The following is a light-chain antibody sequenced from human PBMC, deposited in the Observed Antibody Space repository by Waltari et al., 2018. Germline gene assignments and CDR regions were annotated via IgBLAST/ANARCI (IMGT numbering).Light chain of an antibody. V-gene: IGKV3-20*01. CDR2: DAS. CDR1: QSISY. CDR3: LHYGRSKT. Sequence: ESVLTQSPGTLSLSPGERATLSCRASQSISYLAWYQQKGGQAPRLLIYDASRRTTGVPDRVSGSGSGTDFTLSISRLEPEDFAVYYCLHYGRSKTFGQGTRLEIK. J-gene: IGKJ2*01.